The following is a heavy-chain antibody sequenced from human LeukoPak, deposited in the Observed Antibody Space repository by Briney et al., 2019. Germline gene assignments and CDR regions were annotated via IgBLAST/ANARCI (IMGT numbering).Heavy chain of an antibody. D-gene: IGHD3-10*02. Sequence: PGGSLRLSCAASGFTFSSYSMNWVRQAPGKGPEWVSSISSSGSTIYYADSVKGRFTISRDNAKNSLYLQMNSLRAEDTAVYYCAELGITMIGGVWGKGTTVTISS. CDR3: AELGITMIGGV. V-gene: IGHV3-48*04. CDR1: GFTFSSYS. J-gene: IGHJ6*04. CDR2: ISSSGSTI.